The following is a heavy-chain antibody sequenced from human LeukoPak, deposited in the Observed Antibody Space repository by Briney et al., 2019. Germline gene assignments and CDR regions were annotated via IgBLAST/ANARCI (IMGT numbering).Heavy chain of an antibody. V-gene: IGHV4-59*01. CDR1: GGSISSYY. CDR2: IYYSGST. J-gene: IGHJ5*02. Sequence: TASETLSLTCTVSGGSISSYYWSWIRQPPGKGLEWIGYIYYSGSTNYNPSLKSRVTVSVDTSKNQFSLKLSSVTAADTAAYYCARSLYGGNSVGWFDPWGQGTLVTVSS. CDR3: ARSLYGGNSVGWFDP. D-gene: IGHD4-23*01.